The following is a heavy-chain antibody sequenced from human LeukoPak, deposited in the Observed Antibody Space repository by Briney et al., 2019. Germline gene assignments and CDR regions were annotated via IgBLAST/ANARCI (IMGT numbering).Heavy chain of an antibody. V-gene: IGHV3-9*01. CDR2: ISWNSGSI. CDR3: AKDYSSSLAGFDY. J-gene: IGHJ4*02. D-gene: IGHD6-13*01. CDR1: GFTFSSYA. Sequence: GGSLRLSCAASGFTFSSYAMSWVRQAPGKGLEWVSGISWNSGSIGYADSVKGRFTISRDNAKNSLYLQMNSLRAEDTALYYCAKDYSSSLAGFDYWGQGTLVTVSS.